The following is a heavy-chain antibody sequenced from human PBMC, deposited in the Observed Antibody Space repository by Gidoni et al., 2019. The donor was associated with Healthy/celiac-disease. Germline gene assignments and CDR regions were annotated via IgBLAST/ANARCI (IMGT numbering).Heavy chain of an antibody. CDR2: INAGNGKP. D-gene: IGHD3-10*02. Sequence: QVQLVQSGAEVKKPGASVKVSCKASGYTFTSYAMHWVRQAPGQRLEWMGRINAGNGKPKISKNFQGRVTINRETSRGHAYMERGSLEFEGKGGYYLAFQGTAGDYFVRGGQGTLVTV. CDR1: GYTFTSYA. J-gene: IGHJ4*02. V-gene: IGHV1-3*01. CDR3: AFQGTAGDYFVR.